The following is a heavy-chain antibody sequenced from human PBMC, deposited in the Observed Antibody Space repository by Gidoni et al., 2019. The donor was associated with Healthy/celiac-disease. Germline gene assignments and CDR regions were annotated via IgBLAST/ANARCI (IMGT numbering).Heavy chain of an antibody. D-gene: IGHD6-13*01. CDR1: GLPFRSYA. Sequence: EVQLLESGGGLVQPGGSLTLSCAASGLPFRSYAMSWVRQAPGKGLEGVSAISGSSGSTYYADSVKGRFTISRDNSKNTLYLKMNSLRAEDTAVYYCAKDWGIAAADAFDIWGQGTMVTVSS. J-gene: IGHJ3*02. CDR3: AKDWGIAAADAFDI. CDR2: ISGSSGST. V-gene: IGHV3-23*01.